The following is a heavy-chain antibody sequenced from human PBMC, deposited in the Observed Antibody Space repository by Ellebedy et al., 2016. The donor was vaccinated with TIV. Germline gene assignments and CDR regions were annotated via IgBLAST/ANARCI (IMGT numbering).Heavy chain of an antibody. V-gene: IGHV4-39*01. CDR1: GGSISSSSYY. Sequence: MPGGSLRLSCTVSGGSISSSSYYWGWIRQPPGKGLEWIGSIYYSGSTYYNPSLKSRVTISVDTSKNQFSLKLSSVTTADTAVYYCARHYFTNGIAVAGYFDYWGQGTLVTVSS. D-gene: IGHD6-19*01. CDR2: IYYSGST. J-gene: IGHJ4*02. CDR3: ARHYFTNGIAVAGYFDY.